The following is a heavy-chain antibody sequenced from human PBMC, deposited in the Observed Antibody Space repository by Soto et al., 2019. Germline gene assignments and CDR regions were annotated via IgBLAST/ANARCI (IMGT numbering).Heavy chain of an antibody. CDR2: IIPVFGTQ. Sequence: QVQLVQSGAEVKKPGSSVKVSCTASGGSLSNFGISWVRQAPGQGLEWMGAIIPVFGTQNYAQKLQDRVTINADESTTTVYMEVRSVTAEYTAVYYCTRGDATQIVGTTYYAIDDWGQGTTVTVSS. V-gene: IGHV1-69*12. CDR3: TRGDATQIVGTTYYAIDD. CDR1: GGSLSNFG. D-gene: IGHD3-22*01. J-gene: IGHJ6*02.